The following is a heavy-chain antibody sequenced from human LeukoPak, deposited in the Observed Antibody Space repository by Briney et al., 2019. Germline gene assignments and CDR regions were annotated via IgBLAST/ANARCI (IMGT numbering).Heavy chain of an antibody. Sequence: GGSLRLSCAASGFIFSSYSMNWVRQAPGKGLEWVAYISSSSSFIYYADSAKGRFTISRDNAKNSLYLQMNSLRAEDTGVYYCAKFDYGPSYYSMDVWGKGTTVTVSS. CDR1: GFIFSSYS. CDR2: ISSSSSFI. V-gene: IGHV3-21*01. CDR3: AKFDYGPSYYSMDV. D-gene: IGHD4/OR15-4a*01. J-gene: IGHJ6*03.